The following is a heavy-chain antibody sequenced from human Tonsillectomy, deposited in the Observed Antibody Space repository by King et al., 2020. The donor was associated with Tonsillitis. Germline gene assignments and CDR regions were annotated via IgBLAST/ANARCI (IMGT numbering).Heavy chain of an antibody. CDR3: ARVLPAHGASL. V-gene: IGHV4-34*01. CDR2: INRSGST. Sequence: VQLQQWGAGLLKPSETLSLTCAIYGGSFSGYYWSWIRQPPGKGLEGIGEINRSGSTNYNPSLESRVTISVDTSKNQFSLKLSSVTAADTAVYYCARVLPAHGASLWGQGTLVTVSS. CDR1: GGSFSGYY. J-gene: IGHJ4*02. D-gene: IGHD2-2*01.